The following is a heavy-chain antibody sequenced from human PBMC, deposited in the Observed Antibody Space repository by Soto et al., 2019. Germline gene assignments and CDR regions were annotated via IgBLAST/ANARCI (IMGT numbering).Heavy chain of an antibody. CDR1: GLPFGDYY. CDR3: ARDNLAFDI. J-gene: IGHJ3*02. CDR2: ISYSGSTI. V-gene: IGHV3-11*01. Sequence: PGGSLKLSGAASGLPFGDYYRSGIRQAPGKGLEWVSYISYSGSTIYYADSVKGRFTISRDNAKNSLYLQMNSLRAEDTAVYYCARDNLAFDIWGQGTMVTVSS.